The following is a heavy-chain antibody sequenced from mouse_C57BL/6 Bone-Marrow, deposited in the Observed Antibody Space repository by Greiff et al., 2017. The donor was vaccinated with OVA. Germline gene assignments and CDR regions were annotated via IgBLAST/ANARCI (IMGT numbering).Heavy chain of an antibody. CDR2: ISSGGSYT. V-gene: IGHV5-6*02. CDR3: ARPYDYDNAMDY. J-gene: IGHJ4*01. CDR1: GFTFSSYG. Sequence: DVMLVESGGDLVKPGGSLKLSCAASGFTFSSYGMSWVRQTPDKRLEWVATISSGGSYTYYPDSVKGRFTISRDNAKNTLYLQMSSLKSEDTAMYYCARPYDYDNAMDYWGQGTSVTVSS. D-gene: IGHD2-4*01.